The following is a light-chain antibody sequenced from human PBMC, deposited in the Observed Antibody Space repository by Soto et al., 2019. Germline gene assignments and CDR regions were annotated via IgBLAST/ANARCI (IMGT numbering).Light chain of an antibody. CDR1: QSVSGS. V-gene: IGKV3D-15*01. CDR3: QQYNNWPPMT. CDR2: GAS. Sequence: EIVLTQSPAILSLSPGEKATLSCRASQSVSGSLGWYQQKPGQAPRLLIYGASSRATGIPDRFSGIGSGAEFTLTISSLQSEDFAVYYCQQYNNWPPMTFGQGTKVDI. J-gene: IGKJ1*01.